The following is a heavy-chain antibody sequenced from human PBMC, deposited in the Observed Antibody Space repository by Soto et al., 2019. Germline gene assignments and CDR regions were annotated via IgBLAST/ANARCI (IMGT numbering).Heavy chain of an antibody. CDR2: IIPILGIA. V-gene: IGHV1-69*02. Sequence: GASVKVSCKASGGTFSSYTISWVRQAPGQGLEWMGRIIPILGIANYAQKFQGRVTITADKSTSTAYMELSSLRSEDTAVYYCARQSGELPFDYWGQGTLVTVSS. CDR1: GGTFSSYT. D-gene: IGHD3-10*01. CDR3: ARQSGELPFDY. J-gene: IGHJ4*02.